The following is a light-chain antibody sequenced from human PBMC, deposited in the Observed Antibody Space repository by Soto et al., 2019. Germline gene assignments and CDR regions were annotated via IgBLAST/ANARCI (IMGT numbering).Light chain of an antibody. CDR1: SSDVGGYNL. CDR3: CSYAGSRTPLI. V-gene: IGLV2-23*02. J-gene: IGLJ1*01. CDR2: EVS. Sequence: QSVLTQPASVSGSPGQSITISCTGTSSDVGGYNLVSWYQQHPGKAPKLMIYEVSKRPSGLSNRFSGSKSGNTASLTISGLQAEDEADYYCCSYAGSRTPLIFGTGTKVTVL.